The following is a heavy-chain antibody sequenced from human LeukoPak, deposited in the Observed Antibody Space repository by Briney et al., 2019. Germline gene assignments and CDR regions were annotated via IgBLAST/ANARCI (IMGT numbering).Heavy chain of an antibody. V-gene: IGHV3-23*01. CDR1: GFTFSNYA. CDR3: ARDRCSGGSCLDY. Sequence: GGSLRLSCAASGFTFSNYAMSWVRQAPGKGLEWVSTVSDSGGSTYYADSVKGRFTISRDNAKNSLYLQMNSLRAEDTAVYYCARDRCSGGSCLDYWGQGTLVTVSS. D-gene: IGHD2-15*01. J-gene: IGHJ4*02. CDR2: VSDSGGST.